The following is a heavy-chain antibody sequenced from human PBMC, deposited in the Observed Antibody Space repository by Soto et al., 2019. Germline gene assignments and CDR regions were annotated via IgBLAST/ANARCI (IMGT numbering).Heavy chain of an antibody. V-gene: IGHV1-58*02. CDR3: YTIVGAFDI. CDR2: IVVGSGNT. D-gene: IGHD1-26*01. CDR1: GFTFTNSA. Sequence: GASVKVSCKASGFTFTNSAMQWVRQARGQRLEWIGWIVVGSGNTNYAQKFQERVTITRDMSTSTAYMELSSLRSEDTAVYYCYTIVGAFDIWGQGTMVTVSS. J-gene: IGHJ3*02.